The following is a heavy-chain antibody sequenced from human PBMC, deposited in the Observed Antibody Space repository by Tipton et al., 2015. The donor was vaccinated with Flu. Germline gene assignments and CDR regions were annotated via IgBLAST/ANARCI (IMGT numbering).Heavy chain of an antibody. J-gene: IGHJ3*02. CDR3: VRGDYGDYDHEADALDT. V-gene: IGHV4-61*02. Sequence: LSLTCTVSGGSITRGSYYYNWIRQPAGKGLGWIGRIYTNANTNYKPSLKSRVTILIDRSKNQFSLSLSSVTAADTAMYYCVRGDYGDYDHEADALDTWGQGTLVTVSA. CDR1: GGSITRGSYY. D-gene: IGHD4-17*01. CDR2: IYTNANT.